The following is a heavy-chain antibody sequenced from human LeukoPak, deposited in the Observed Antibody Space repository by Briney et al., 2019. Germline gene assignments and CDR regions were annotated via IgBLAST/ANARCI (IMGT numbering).Heavy chain of an antibody. CDR2: INHGGST. CDR3: AGRITMVRGVSMDV. Sequence: SETLSLTCAVYGGSFSGYYWSWIRQPPGKGLEWIGEINHGGSTNYNPSLKSRVTISVDTSKNQFSLKLSSVTAADTAVYYCAGRITMVRGVSMDVWGKGTTVTISS. J-gene: IGHJ6*03. CDR1: GGSFSGYY. D-gene: IGHD3-10*01. V-gene: IGHV4-34*01.